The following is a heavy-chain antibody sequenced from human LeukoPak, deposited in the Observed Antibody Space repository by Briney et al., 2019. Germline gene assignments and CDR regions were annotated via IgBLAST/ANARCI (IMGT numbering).Heavy chain of an antibody. J-gene: IGHJ6*02. V-gene: IGHV1-69*13. Sequence: GASVTVSCTASGGTFSSYAISWVRQAPGQGLEWMGGIIPIFGTANYAQKFQGRVTITADESTSTAYMELSSLRSEDTAVYYCARAPYYDFWSGYSPYYYYGMDVWGQGTTVTVSS. CDR2: IIPIFGTA. D-gene: IGHD3-3*01. CDR1: GGTFSSYA. CDR3: ARAPYYDFWSGYSPYYYYGMDV.